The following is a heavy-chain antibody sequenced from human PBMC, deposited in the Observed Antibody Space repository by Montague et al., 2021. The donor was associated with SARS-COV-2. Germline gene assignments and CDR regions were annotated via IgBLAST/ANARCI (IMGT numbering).Heavy chain of an antibody. V-gene: IGHV3-23*01. CDR2: ISGSGGNT. CDR3: ARGRGVITCGGVIGYDAFDI. Sequence: SLRLSCAASGYSFINYAMGWVRQAPGKGLEWVSVISGSGGNTYFADSVRGRFTISRDNSKNTLYLQMNSLRAEDTAVYYCARGRGVITCGGVIGYDAFDIWGQGTMVTVSS. D-gene: IGHD3-16*02. J-gene: IGHJ3*02. CDR1: GYSFINYA.